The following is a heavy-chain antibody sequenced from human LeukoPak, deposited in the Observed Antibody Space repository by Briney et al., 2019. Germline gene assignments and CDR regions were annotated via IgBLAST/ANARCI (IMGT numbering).Heavy chain of an antibody. Sequence: GASVKVSCKASGGTFSSYAISWVRQAPGQGLEWMGGIIPIFGTANYAQKFQGRVTITADESTSTAYMELSSLRAEDTALYYCAKRKGERGYSYGEFDYWGQGTLVTVSS. CDR2: IIPIFGTA. CDR1: GGTFSSYA. CDR3: AKRKGERGYSYGEFDY. V-gene: IGHV1-69*13. J-gene: IGHJ4*02. D-gene: IGHD5-18*01.